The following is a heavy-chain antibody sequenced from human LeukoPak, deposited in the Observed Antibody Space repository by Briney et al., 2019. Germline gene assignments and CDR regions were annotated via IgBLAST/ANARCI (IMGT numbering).Heavy chain of an antibody. D-gene: IGHD1-26*01. V-gene: IGHV3-53*01. Sequence: SGGSLRLSCVASGFTVSTNYMSWVRQAPGKGLEWVSVFYSSGNTYYADSVKGRFTISRDTSKNTLYLQMDSLRAEDTAVYYCASVKWDLSIDYWGQGSPVSVSS. J-gene: IGHJ4*02. CDR2: FYSSGNT. CDR1: GFTVSTNY. CDR3: ASVKWDLSIDY.